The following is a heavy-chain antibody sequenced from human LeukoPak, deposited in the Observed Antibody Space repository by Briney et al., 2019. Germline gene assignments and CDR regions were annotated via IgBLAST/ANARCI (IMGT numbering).Heavy chain of an antibody. V-gene: IGHV4-59*08. J-gene: IGHJ6*02. D-gene: IGHD5-18*01. Sequence: LETLSLTCTVSGGSISSYYWSWIRQPPGKGLEWIGYIYYSGSTNYNPSLKSRVTISVDTSKNQFSLKLNSVTAADTAVYYCARHRGYSYVYYYGMDVWGQGTPVTVSS. CDR3: ARHRGYSYVYYYGMDV. CDR1: GGSISSYY. CDR2: IYYSGST.